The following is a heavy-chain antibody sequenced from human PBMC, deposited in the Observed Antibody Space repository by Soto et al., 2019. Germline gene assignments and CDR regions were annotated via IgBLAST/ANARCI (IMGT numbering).Heavy chain of an antibody. CDR2: ITASNGNT. D-gene: IGHD5-18*01. V-gene: IGHV1-18*04. CDR3: ARGYSYGSYWYFDL. CDR1: GFTFPGFG. Sequence: QLQLVQSGTEVKNPGASVKVSCKASGFTFPGFGITWVRQAPGQGLEWMGWITASNGNTNYAQNLQGRVTMTTDTSTSTAYMELWRLGSDDTAVYYCARGYSYGSYWYFDLWGRGTLVTVSS. J-gene: IGHJ2*01.